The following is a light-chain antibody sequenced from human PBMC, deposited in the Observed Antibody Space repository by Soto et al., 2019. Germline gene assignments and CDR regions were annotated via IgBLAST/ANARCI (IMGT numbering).Light chain of an antibody. CDR1: QSVSNSY. Sequence: EIVLTQSPATLSLSPGERATLSCRASQSVSNSYLAWYQQKPGQALRLLIYGASIMPTGIPDRFSGSGSGTDFTLTISRLDPEDFEVYYCQNYGGSPLITFGQGTRLEIK. CDR3: QNYGGSPLIT. CDR2: GAS. V-gene: IGKV3-20*01. J-gene: IGKJ5*01.